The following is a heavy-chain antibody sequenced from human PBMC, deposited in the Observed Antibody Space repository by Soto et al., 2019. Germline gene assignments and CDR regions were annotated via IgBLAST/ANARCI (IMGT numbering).Heavy chain of an antibody. CDR3: ARDGAIVE. V-gene: IGHV4-59*01. J-gene: IGHJ4*02. CDR1: GGSISSYY. Sequence: QVQLQESGPGLVKPSETLSLTCTVSGGSISSYYWSWIRQPPGKALEWIGYIYDSGSTNYTPSLKSRATISVVTSQNQFSLKLSSLTAAGSAVYYCARDGAIVEWGQVALVAVST. CDR2: IYDSGST. D-gene: IGHD3-16*02.